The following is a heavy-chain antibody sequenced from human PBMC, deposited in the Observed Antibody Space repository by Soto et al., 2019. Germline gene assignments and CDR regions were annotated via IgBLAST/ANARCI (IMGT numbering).Heavy chain of an antibody. D-gene: IGHD6-13*01. J-gene: IGHJ5*02. CDR2: ISYDGSNK. V-gene: IGHV3-30*03. CDR3: ARDLFVAAAGTWSWVHP. CDR1: GFTFSSYS. Sequence: GGSLRLSCAASGFTFSSYSMNWVRQAPGKGLEWVAVISYDGSNKYYADSVKGRFTISRDNSKNTLYLQMNSLRAEDTAVYYCARDLFVAAAGTWSWVHPGGQGTLVTVSS.